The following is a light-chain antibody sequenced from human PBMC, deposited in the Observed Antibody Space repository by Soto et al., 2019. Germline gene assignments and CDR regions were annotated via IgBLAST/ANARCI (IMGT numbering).Light chain of an antibody. CDR1: QTVDSGY. J-gene: IGKJ2*01. Sequence: EIGLTQSPGTLSLSPGERATLSCGASQTVDSGYLAWYQQTPGQAPRLLIYHASTRATDNPDRFSGSGSGTDFTLTISRLEPEDFAVYYCQQYGNSSPATFGQGTKLEIK. CDR2: HAS. V-gene: IGKV3-20*01. CDR3: QQYGNSSPAT.